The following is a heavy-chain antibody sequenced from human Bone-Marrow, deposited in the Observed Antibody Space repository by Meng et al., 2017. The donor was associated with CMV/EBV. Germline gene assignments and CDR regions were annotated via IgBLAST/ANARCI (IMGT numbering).Heavy chain of an antibody. CDR1: GFTFSDYA. Sequence: GESLKISCSTSGFTFSDYAVHWVRQAPGKGLEWVAVISDGGNKKYYADSVKGRFTISGDNSKDTFYLQMSSLRGEDTALYYCAREYGSLRSYYFYGMDVWGQGTTVTV. V-gene: IGHV3-30-3*01. CDR3: AREYGSLRSYYFYGMDV. J-gene: IGHJ6*02. CDR2: ISDGGNKK. D-gene: IGHD4-17*01.